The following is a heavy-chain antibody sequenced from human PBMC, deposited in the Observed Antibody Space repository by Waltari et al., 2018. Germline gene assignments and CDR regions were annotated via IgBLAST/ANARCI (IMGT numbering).Heavy chain of an antibody. CDR1: GSTFRSYW. CDR3: VRSNYYFDY. J-gene: IGHJ4*02. CDR2: IDFDGTNI. V-gene: IGHV3-74*01. Sequence: EVLLVESGGDLVQPGGSLRLSCAASGSTFRSYWMFWIRQRPGGGLEWVSRIDFDGTNINYADFAEGRFTISRDNAKDTLYLQMNDLTAEDTAVYYCVRSNYYFDYWGQGTLVTVSS.